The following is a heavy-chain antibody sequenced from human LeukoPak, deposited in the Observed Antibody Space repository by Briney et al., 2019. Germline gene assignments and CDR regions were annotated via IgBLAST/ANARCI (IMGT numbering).Heavy chain of an antibody. CDR2: ISSSSTI. J-gene: IGHJ4*02. Sequence: PGGSLRLSCAASGFTFSSYSMNWVRQAPGKGLEWVSYISSSSTIYYADSVKGRFTISRDNAKNSLYLQMNSLRAEDTAVYYCAKDKLWGEDYFDYWGQGTLVTVSS. CDR3: AKDKLWGEDYFDY. CDR1: GFTFSSYS. V-gene: IGHV3-48*01. D-gene: IGHD3-16*01.